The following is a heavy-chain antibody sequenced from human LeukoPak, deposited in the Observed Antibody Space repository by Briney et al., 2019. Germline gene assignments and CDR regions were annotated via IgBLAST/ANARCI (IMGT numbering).Heavy chain of an antibody. CDR2: ISWNSGSI. V-gene: IGHV3-9*03. CDR1: GFTFDDYA. Sequence: GRSLRLSCAASGFTFDDYAMHWVRQAPGKGLEWVSGISWNSGSIVYADSVKGRFTISRDNAKNSLYLQMNSLRAEDMALYYCAKDLYPAVAGNLAYWGQGTLVTVSS. D-gene: IGHD6-19*01. J-gene: IGHJ4*02. CDR3: AKDLYPAVAGNLAY.